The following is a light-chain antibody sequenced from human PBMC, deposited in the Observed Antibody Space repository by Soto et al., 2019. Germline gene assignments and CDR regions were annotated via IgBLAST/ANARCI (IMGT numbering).Light chain of an antibody. V-gene: IGLV2-11*01. J-gene: IGLJ1*01. CDR2: DVS. Sequence: QSALTQPRSVSGAPGQSVTISCTGTSSDVGGYNYVSWYQQHPGKAPKLMIYDVSKRPSGVPDRFSGSKSGNAAPLTISVLQAEDEADYYCCSYAGSYTFDVFGTGTKLTVL. CDR3: CSYAGSYTFDV. CDR1: SSDVGGYNY.